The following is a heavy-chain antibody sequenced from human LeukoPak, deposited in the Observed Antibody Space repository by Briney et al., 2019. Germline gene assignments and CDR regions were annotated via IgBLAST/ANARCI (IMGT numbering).Heavy chain of an antibody. CDR1: GGSISSYY. CDR3: ARDVSDGSVPYYYYMDV. D-gene: IGHD5-24*01. CDR2: IYTSGST. V-gene: IGHV4-4*07. Sequence: KPSETLSLTCTVSGGSISSYYWSWIRQPAGKGLEWIGRIYTSGSTNYNPSLKSRVTMSVDTSKNQFSLKLSSVPAADTAVYYCARDVSDGSVPYYYYMDVWGKGTTVTVSS. J-gene: IGHJ6*03.